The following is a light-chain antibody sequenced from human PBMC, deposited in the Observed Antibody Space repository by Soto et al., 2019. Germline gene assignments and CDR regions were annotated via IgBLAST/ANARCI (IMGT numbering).Light chain of an antibody. Sequence: EIQMSSSPSSLFVSVADRVPITCRVKQCTSIYLNLSQQKPGKATKLLIYAASSLQSGVPSRFSGGGAGTYFTLTISSLQPEDCATYYSQQSYRTQHNFGQ. CDR3: QQSYRTQHN. CDR1: QCTSIY. V-gene: IGKV1-39*01. CDR2: AAS. J-gene: IGKJ2*01.